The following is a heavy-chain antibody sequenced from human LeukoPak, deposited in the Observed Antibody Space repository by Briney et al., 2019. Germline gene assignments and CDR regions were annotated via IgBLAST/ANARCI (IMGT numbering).Heavy chain of an antibody. D-gene: IGHD4-17*01. V-gene: IGHV4-4*09. CDR2: THTNGRT. CDR3: ARHYLYGDSSWDS. Sequence: SETLSLTCTVSGGTINSHYWSWIRQPPGEGLEWIAYTHTNGRTKYNPSLKSRVSISLDTSKNQVSLKLYSVTAADTAVYFCARHYLYGDSSWDSWGPGNLVIVSS. J-gene: IGHJ4*02. CDR1: GGTINSHY.